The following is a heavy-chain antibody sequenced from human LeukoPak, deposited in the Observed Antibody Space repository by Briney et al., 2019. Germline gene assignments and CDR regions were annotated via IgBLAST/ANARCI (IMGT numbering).Heavy chain of an antibody. CDR1: GFTFGDYA. V-gene: IGHV3-49*03. CDR2: IRSKAYGGTT. Sequence: GGSLRLSCQASGFTFGDYAMSWFRQAPGKGLEWIGFIRSKAYGGTTEYAASVKGRFTISRDDSKSIAYLQMNSLRTEDTAVYYCTRDFSSIWYGTTDYWGQGTLVTVSS. D-gene: IGHD6-13*01. J-gene: IGHJ4*02. CDR3: TRDFSSIWYGTTDY.